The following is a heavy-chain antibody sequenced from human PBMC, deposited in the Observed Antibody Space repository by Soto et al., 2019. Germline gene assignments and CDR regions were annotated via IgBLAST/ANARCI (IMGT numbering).Heavy chain of an antibody. V-gene: IGHV1-18*01. CDR3: AKNGHPPYYYYGLDV. CDR1: GYTFTRYG. D-gene: IGHD2-8*01. Sequence: QGHLVQSGAEVKKPGASVKVSCKASGYTFTRYGISWVRQAPGQGLEWMEWISGYNGDTNYAQNLQDRVTMTIDTSTNTAYMELRSLTSDDTAVYYCAKNGHPPYYYYGLDVWGQGTTVTVSS. CDR2: ISGYNGDT. J-gene: IGHJ6*02.